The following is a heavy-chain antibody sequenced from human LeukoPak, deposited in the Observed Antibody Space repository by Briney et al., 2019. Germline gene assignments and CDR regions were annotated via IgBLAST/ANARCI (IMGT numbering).Heavy chain of an antibody. Sequence: PSETLSLTCAVYGGSFSGYYWSWIRQPPGKGLEWIGEINHSGSTNYNPSLKSRVTISVDTSKNQFSLKLSSVTAADTAVYYCASIGYSQLFDYWGQGTLVTVSS. V-gene: IGHV4-34*01. CDR3: ASIGYSQLFDY. D-gene: IGHD5-18*01. CDR1: GGSFSGYY. CDR2: INHSGST. J-gene: IGHJ4*02.